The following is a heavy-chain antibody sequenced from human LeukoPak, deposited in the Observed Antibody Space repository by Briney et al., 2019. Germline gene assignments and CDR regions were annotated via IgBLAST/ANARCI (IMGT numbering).Heavy chain of an antibody. CDR1: GFTFSSYS. CDR2: ISSSSSNI. J-gene: IGHJ4*02. CDR3: ARDRGVGYGDYF. V-gene: IGHV3-21*01. D-gene: IGHD4-17*01. Sequence: GRSLRLSCPASGFTFSSYSMNWVRQPPGNGLEWVSSISSSSSNICYAHSVQGRFTISRDNAKNSLYLQLSSLRAEDTAVYYCARDRGVGYGDYFWGQGNLVTVSS.